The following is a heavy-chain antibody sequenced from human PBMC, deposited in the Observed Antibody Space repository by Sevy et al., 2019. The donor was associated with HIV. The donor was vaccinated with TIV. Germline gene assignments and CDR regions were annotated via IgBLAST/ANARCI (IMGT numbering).Heavy chain of an antibody. V-gene: IGHV3-23*01. CDR3: AREGCTKPHDY. CDR1: GFTFSKYS. Sequence: GGSLRLSCAASGFTFSKYSMSWVRQPPGKGLGWVSTLSLVGVEINYADSVKGRFTIARDNSKSSVYLQMNNLRPEDTAVYYCAREGCTKPHDYWGQGTLVTVSS. D-gene: IGHD2-8*01. J-gene: IGHJ4*02. CDR2: LSLVGVEI.